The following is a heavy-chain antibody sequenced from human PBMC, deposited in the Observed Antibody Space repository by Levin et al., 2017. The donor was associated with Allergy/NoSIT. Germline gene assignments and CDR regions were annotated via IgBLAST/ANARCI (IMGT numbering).Heavy chain of an antibody. CDR1: GFTFDDYA. CDR2: ISWNSGSI. D-gene: IGHD3-10*01. V-gene: IGHV3-9*01. CDR3: ARDNIGLPDALHI. J-gene: IGHJ3*02. Sequence: SLKISCAASGFTFDDYAMHWVRQAPGKGLEWVSGISWNSGSIGYADSVKGRFTISRDNAKNSLYLQMNSLRTEDTALYYCARDNIGLPDALHIWGEGTMVIVSS.